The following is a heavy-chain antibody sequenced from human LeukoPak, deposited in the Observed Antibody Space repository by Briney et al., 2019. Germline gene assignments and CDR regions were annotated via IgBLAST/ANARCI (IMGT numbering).Heavy chain of an antibody. J-gene: IGHJ3*02. V-gene: IGHV3-30-3*02. D-gene: IGHD1-26*01. CDR3: AKNAYSGSYQDAFDI. CDR2: ISYDGSNK. CDR1: GFTFSSYA. Sequence: GGSLRLSCAASGFTFSSYAMHWVRQAPGKGLEWVAVISYDGSNKYYADSVKGRFTISRDNSKNTLYLRMNSLRAEDTAVYYCAKNAYSGSYQDAFDIWGQGTMVTVSS.